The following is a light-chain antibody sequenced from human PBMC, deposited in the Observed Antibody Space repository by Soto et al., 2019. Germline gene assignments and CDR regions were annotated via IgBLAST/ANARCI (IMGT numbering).Light chain of an antibody. CDR1: SSNIGSNY. V-gene: IGLV1-47*01. Sequence: QSVLTQPPSASGTPGQRVTISCSGSSSNIGSNYVYWYQQLPGTAPKLLIYRNNQWPSGVPDRFSGSKSGTSASLAISGLRSEDEADYYCAAWDDSLIHVVFGGGTKLTVL. J-gene: IGLJ2*01. CDR3: AAWDDSLIHVV. CDR2: RNN.